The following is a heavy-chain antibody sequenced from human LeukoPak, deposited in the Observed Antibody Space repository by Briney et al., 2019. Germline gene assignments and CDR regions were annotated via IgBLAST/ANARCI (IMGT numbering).Heavy chain of an antibody. J-gene: IGHJ4*02. D-gene: IGHD5-18*01. CDR3: ARDRWGYSYGGD. Sequence: PGRSLRLSRAASGFTLTIYGMHWVRQAPGKGLEWVAVISYDGSSKYYADSVKGRFTISRDNAKNSLYLQMNSLRAEDTAVYYCARDRWGYSYGGDWGQGTLVTVSS. CDR2: ISYDGSSK. V-gene: IGHV3-30*03. CDR1: GFTLTIYG.